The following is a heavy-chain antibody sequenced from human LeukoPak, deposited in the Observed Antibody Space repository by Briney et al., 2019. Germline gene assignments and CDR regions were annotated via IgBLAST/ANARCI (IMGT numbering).Heavy chain of an antibody. CDR3: ARDRLLDGDLDY. CDR2: IIPILGIA. CDR1: GGTFSSYA. Sequence: ASVKVSCKASGGTFSSYAISWVRQAPGQGLEWMGRIIPILGIANYAQKFQGRVTITADKSTSTAYMELSSLRSEDTAVYYCARDRLLDGDLDYWGQGTLVTVSS. J-gene: IGHJ4*02. V-gene: IGHV1-69*04. D-gene: IGHD5-24*01.